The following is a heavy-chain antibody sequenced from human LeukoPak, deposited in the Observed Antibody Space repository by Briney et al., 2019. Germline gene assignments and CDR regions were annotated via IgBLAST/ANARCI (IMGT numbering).Heavy chain of an antibody. J-gene: IGHJ4*02. CDR1: GGSFSGYY. CDR2: INHSGST. CDR3: ARGRGRTGWVMGDY. Sequence: PSETLSLTCAVHGGSFSGYYWTWIRQPPGKGLEWVGEINHSGSTNYSPSLKSRVTISVDTSKNQLSLKLSSVTAAGTAIYYCARGRGRTGWVMGDYWGQGTLVTVSS. V-gene: IGHV4-34*01. D-gene: IGHD3/OR15-3a*01.